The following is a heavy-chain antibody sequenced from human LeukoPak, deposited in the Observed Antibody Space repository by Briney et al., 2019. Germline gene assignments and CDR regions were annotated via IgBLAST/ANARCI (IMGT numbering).Heavy chain of an antibody. J-gene: IGHJ4*02. CDR2: IYWDDDK. V-gene: IGHV2-5*02. CDR3: AHSRIQYFDWLLYPYYFDY. D-gene: IGHD3-9*01. Sequence: SGPTLVKPTQTLTLTCTFSGFSLSTSGVGVGWIRQPPGKALEWLALIYWDDDKRYSPSLKSRLTITKDTSKNQVVLTMTNMDPVDTATYYCAHSRIQYFDWLLYPYYFDYWGQGTLVTVSS. CDR1: GFSLSTSGVG.